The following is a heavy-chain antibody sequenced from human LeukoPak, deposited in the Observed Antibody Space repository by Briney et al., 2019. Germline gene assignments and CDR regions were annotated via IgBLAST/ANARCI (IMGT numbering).Heavy chain of an antibody. J-gene: IGHJ4*02. CDR1: RFPPRKYA. CDR3: AKEPEPFLEWHFDN. V-gene: IGHV3-23*01. Sequence: GGSLRLSCVGSRFPPRKYAMSWVRQAPGKGLEWVSGISGSGGSKYYAASVRGRFTISRDNSKDTLFLQMSSLRADDTAKYYCAKEPEPFLEWHFDNWGQGTLVIVSS. CDR2: ISGSGGSK. D-gene: IGHD3-3*02.